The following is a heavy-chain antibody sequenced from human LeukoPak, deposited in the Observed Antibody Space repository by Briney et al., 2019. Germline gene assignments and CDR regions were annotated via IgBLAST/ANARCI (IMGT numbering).Heavy chain of an antibody. D-gene: IGHD1-26*01. CDR2: INTDGRIT. CDR3: TRDGGSFCDFDY. J-gene: IGHJ4*02. CDR1: GFSFRNYA. Sequence: GGSLRPSCVASGFSFRNYAIHWVRQAPGKGLEYVSVINTDGRITYYADSVKGRFTISRDNSKNTVYLQMGSLRGEDMAVYYCTRDGGSFCDFDYWGQGALVTVSS. V-gene: IGHV3-64*02.